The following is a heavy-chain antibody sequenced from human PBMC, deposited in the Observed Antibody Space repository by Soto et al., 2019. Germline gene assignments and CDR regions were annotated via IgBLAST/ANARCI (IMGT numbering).Heavy chain of an antibody. J-gene: IGHJ6*02. V-gene: IGHV3-23*01. CDR3: AKVSLGATTITDYYYYGMDV. CDR1: GFTFSSYA. D-gene: IGHD1-26*01. Sequence: GGSLRLSCAASGFTFSSYALIWVRQAPGKGLEWVSTISGGGGSTYYADSVKGRVSISRDNSKYTLYLQMNSLRAEDTAVYYCAKVSLGATTITDYYYYGMDVWGQGTTVTVSS. CDR2: ISGGGGST.